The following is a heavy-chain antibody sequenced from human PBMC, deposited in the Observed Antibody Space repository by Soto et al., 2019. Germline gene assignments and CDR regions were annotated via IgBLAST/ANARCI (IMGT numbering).Heavy chain of an antibody. CDR2: ISGSGDST. V-gene: IGHV3-23*01. Sequence: GGSLRLSCAASGFTFSSYAWRWVRQAPGKGLAWVSTISGSGDSTQYADSVKGRFTISRDNSKNTLYLQMNSMRAEDTAVYYCAKEFMTTYYCAMDVWGQGTTVTVSS. CDR1: GFTFSSYA. J-gene: IGHJ6*02. CDR3: AKEFMTTYYCAMDV.